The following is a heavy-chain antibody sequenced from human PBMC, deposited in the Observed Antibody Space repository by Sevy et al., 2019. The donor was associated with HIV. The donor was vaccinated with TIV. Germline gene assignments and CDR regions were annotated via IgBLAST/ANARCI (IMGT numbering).Heavy chain of an antibody. Sequence: GGSLRLSCAASGFTFSSYSMNWVRQAPGMGLEWVAVIWYDGSNKYYADSVKGRFTISRDNSKNTLYLQMNSLRAEDTAVYYCARVNYYGSGSYPYYYYYGMDVWGQGTTVTVSS. CDR2: IWYDGSNK. CDR1: GFTFSSYS. CDR3: ARVNYYGSGSYPYYYYYGMDV. J-gene: IGHJ6*02. D-gene: IGHD3-10*01. V-gene: IGHV3-33*08.